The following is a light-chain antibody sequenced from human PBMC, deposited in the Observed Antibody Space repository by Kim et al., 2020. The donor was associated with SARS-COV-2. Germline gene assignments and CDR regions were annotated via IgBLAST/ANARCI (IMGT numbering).Light chain of an antibody. CDR3: QHYNNWPRYT. V-gene: IGKV3-15*01. Sequence: VYPGERATLCCRASQSISDNLAWYQLKPGQAPRLLVYGASTRATGVPARFSGSGSGTEFTLTISSLQSEDFGVYYCQHYNNWPRYTFGQGTKLEI. CDR1: QSISDN. CDR2: GAS. J-gene: IGKJ2*01.